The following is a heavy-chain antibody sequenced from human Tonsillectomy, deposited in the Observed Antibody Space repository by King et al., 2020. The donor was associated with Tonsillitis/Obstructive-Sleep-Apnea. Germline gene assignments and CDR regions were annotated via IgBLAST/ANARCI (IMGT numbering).Heavy chain of an antibody. CDR3: ARDRSIAYFDY. Sequence: VQLVESGGGLVKPGGSLMLSCEASAFAFAYYTFDWVRQAPGKGLEWVSSIDATVNHFYYADSVKGRFTISRDNAKKSLYLEMTSLRADDTAVYYCARDRSIAYFDYWGQGTLVTVSS. CDR2: IDATVNHF. CDR1: AFAFAYYT. V-gene: IGHV3-21*01. J-gene: IGHJ4*02.